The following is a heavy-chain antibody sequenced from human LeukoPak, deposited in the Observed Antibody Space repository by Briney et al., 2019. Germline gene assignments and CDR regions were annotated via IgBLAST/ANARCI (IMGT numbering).Heavy chain of an antibody. V-gene: IGHV3-30*04. J-gene: IGHJ4*02. CDR1: GFPFSSHS. CDR2: ISYDGSNK. CDR3: AREDSGSSLDY. D-gene: IGHD1-26*01. Sequence: GGSLRLSCAASGFPFSSHSMHWVRQAPGKGLEWVSVISYDGSNKYYADSVRGRFTISRDISKNTLYLQMNILRPEDTSVYYCAREDSGSSLDYWGQGTLVTVSS.